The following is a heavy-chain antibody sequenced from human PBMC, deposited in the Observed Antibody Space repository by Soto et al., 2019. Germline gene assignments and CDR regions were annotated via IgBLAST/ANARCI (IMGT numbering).Heavy chain of an antibody. J-gene: IGHJ4*02. CDR2: IYYSGST. CDR3: ARHLGLILAAPNFDY. CDR1: GGSINNYY. Sequence: QVQLQESGPGLVKPSETLSLTCTVSGGSINNYYWTWIRQPPGKGLEWIGYIYYSGSTNYNPSLKSRVTISVDTSKNPFSLNLSSVTAADTAVYYCARHLGLILAAPNFDYWGQGTLVTVSS. V-gene: IGHV4-59*08. D-gene: IGHD3-16*01.